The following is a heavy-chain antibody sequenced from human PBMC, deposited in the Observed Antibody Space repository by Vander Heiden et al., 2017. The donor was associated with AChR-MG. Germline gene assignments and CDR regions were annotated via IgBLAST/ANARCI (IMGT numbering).Heavy chain of an antibody. Sequence: EVQLLESGGGLVQPGGSLRLSCAASGFTFTDYAMHWVRQAPGKGLVWVSGISHYGDIPSYGDSVGGRFTISRDNSRNTLFLQMNSLRVDDTAVYYCAGERGGWSYFDIWGRGTLVTVSS. CDR2: ISHYGDIP. CDR3: AGERGGWSYFDI. CDR1: GFTFTDYA. D-gene: IGHD1-1*01. V-gene: IGHV3-23*01. J-gene: IGHJ2*01.